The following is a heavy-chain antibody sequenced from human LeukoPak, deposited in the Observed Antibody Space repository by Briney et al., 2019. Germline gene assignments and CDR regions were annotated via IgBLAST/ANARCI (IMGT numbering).Heavy chain of an antibody. D-gene: IGHD6-19*01. CDR2: MNPNSGNT. CDR1: VYTFTSCD. Sequence: ASVTVSCKASVYTFTSCDINWVRQATGQGREWVGWMNPNSGNTGYGQSFQGRITMTRDISIGTAYMELSNLTSEDTAIYYCTRGSSGRRDNWGQGTLVTVSA. J-gene: IGHJ4*02. CDR3: TRGSSGRRDN. V-gene: IGHV1-8*01.